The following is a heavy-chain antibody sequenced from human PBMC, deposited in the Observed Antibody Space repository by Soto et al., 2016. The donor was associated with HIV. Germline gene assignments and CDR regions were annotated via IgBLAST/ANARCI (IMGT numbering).Heavy chain of an antibody. D-gene: IGHD3-3*01. Sequence: EVQVVESGGGLVQPGGSLRLSCAASGFNFSSYWMHWVRQAPGKGLMWVSRINSDGSNTRYADSVKGRFTISRDNAKNTLYLQMNSLRADDTAVYYCARDRSFWSGSLYYWGQGTLVTVSS. CDR3: ARDRSFWSGSLYY. CDR1: GFNFSSYW. J-gene: IGHJ4*02. CDR2: INSDGSNT. V-gene: IGHV3-74*01.